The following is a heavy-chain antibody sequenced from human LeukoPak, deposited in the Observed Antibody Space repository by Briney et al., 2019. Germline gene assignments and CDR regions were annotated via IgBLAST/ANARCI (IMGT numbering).Heavy chain of an antibody. CDR1: GYTFTGYY. Sequence: ASVKVSCKASGYTFTGYYMHWVRQAPGQGLEWMGWMNPNSGNTGYAQKFQGRVTMTRNTSISTAYMELSSLRSEDTAVYYCARLTRSNAYNLFDFWGQGTLVTVSS. CDR3: ARLTRSNAYNLFDF. J-gene: IGHJ4*02. CDR2: MNPNSGNT. V-gene: IGHV1-8*02. D-gene: IGHD1-14*01.